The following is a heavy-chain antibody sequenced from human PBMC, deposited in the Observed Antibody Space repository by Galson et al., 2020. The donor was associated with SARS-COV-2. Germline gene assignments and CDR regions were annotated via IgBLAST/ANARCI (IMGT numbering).Heavy chain of an antibody. CDR2: INWNSGSI. J-gene: IGHJ3*01. CDR1: TFTFEHYA. V-gene: IGHV3-9*01. D-gene: IGHD3-22*01. CDR3: VKDIGDYYDTSGYYGAFDL. Sequence: GGSLRLSCAASTFTFEHYAMHWVRQAPGTGLEWVSGINWNSGSIGYADSVKGRFTISRDNANNSLYLQMNSLRAEDTALYYCVKDIGDYYDTSGYYGAFDLWGQGTLVTVS.